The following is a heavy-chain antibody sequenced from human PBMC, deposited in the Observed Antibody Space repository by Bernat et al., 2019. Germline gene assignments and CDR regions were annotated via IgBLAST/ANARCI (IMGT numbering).Heavy chain of an antibody. Sequence: QVQLQESGPGLVKPSGTLSLTFAVSGGSISSSNWWSWVRQPPGKGLEWIGEIYHSGSTNYNPSLKSRVTISVDTCKNRYSLELGSVTAADTAVYYCARGGMGGYGYGYAFYYYYGMDVWGQGNTVTVS. J-gene: IGHJ6*02. V-gene: IGHV4-4*02. CDR1: GGSISSSNW. CDR2: IYHSGST. CDR3: ARGGMGGYGYGYAFYYYYGMDV. D-gene: IGHD5-18*01.